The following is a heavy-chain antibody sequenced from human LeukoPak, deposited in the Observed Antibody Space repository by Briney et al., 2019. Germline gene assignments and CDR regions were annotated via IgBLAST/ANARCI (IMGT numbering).Heavy chain of an antibody. CDR1: GLTVDDYA. J-gene: IGHJ4*02. Sequence: GGSLRLSCAASGLTVDDYAIHWARQAPGNGLEWVSTIKWNSGSISYADSVKGRFTISRDNAKNSLYLQMNSLRAEDTALYYCAKDYGEYYFDYWGQGTLVTVSS. CDR3: AKDYGEYYFDY. D-gene: IGHD4-17*01. CDR2: IKWNSGSI. V-gene: IGHV3-9*01.